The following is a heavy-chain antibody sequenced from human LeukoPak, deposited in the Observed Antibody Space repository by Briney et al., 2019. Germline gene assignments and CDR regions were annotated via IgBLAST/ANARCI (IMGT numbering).Heavy chain of an antibody. CDR3: ARESMIFGVVTYSDY. CDR2: ISGSGGST. Sequence: GGSLRLSCAASGFTFSSYAMSWVRQAPGKGLEWVSAISGSGGSTYYADSVKGRFTISRGNSKNTLYLQMNSLRAEDTAVYYCARESMIFGVVTYSDYWGQGTLVTVSS. V-gene: IGHV3-23*01. J-gene: IGHJ4*02. D-gene: IGHD3-3*01. CDR1: GFTFSSYA.